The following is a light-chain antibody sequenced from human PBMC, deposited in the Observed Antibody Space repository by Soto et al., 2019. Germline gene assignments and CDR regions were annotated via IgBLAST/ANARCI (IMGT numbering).Light chain of an antibody. CDR1: QSISSSY. Sequence: EIVLPQSPGTLSLSPGERATLSCRASQSISSSYLAWYQQKPGQAPRLLIYGASSRATGIPDRFSGSGSGTDFTLTISRLEPEDFAVYYCQQFSSSFGGGTKVDIK. J-gene: IGKJ4*01. CDR3: QQFSSS. CDR2: GAS. V-gene: IGKV3-20*01.